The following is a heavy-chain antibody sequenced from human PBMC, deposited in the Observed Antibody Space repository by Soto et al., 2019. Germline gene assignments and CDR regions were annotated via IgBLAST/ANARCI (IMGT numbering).Heavy chain of an antibody. Sequence: QAQLVESGGGVVQPGRSLRLSCETSGFRFSGYAMHWVRQAPGKGLEWLAGIWADGSGGAYADSVKGRFSTSRDDSEGILFLNMNSLTRADTAVYICAREGGPRYVASWGRGTLVTVSP. D-gene: IGHD3-16*01. CDR2: IWADGSGG. CDR3: AREGGPRYVAS. V-gene: IGHV3-33*01. J-gene: IGHJ4*02. CDR1: GFRFSGYA.